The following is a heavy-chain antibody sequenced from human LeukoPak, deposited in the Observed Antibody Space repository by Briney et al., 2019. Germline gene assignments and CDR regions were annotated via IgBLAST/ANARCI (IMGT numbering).Heavy chain of an antibody. CDR1: GFIFDDYA. CDR3: EKGYSYGITYYFDF. Sequence: GGSLRLSCETSGFIFDDYALHWVRQAPGQGLEWVAGASWNSGSIGYADSVKGRFTISRDNVKNSLYLQMNSLRTEDTAFYYCEKGYSYGITYYFDFGARGPLVTVSS. V-gene: IGHV3-9*01. CDR2: ASWNSGSI. J-gene: IGHJ4*02. D-gene: IGHD5-18*01.